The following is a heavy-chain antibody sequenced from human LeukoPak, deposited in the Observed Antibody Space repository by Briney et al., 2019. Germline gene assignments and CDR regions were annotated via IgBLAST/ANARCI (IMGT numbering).Heavy chain of an antibody. CDR1: GGTFSSYA. CDR3: ARDPPFGQPDEYFQH. J-gene: IGHJ1*01. V-gene: IGHV1-69*13. Sequence: ASVKVSCKASGGTFSSYAISWVRQAPGQGLEWMGGIIPIFGTANYAQKFQGRVTITADESTSTAYMELSSLRSEDTAVYYCARDPPFGQPDEYFQHWGQGTLVTVSS. D-gene: IGHD3-10*01. CDR2: IIPIFGTA.